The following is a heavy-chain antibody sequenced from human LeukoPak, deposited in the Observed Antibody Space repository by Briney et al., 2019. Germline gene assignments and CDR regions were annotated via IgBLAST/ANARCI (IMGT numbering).Heavy chain of an antibody. V-gene: IGHV1-2*06. CDR3: AKNQGFLEWLIFDY. CDR2: INPKRGGT. D-gene: IGHD3-3*01. J-gene: IGHJ4*02. CDR1: GYSFTGYY. Sequence: ASVKVSCTASGYSFTGYYMHWVRQAPGQGLEWMGRINPKRGGTNYAQKFQGRVTLTRDTSISTAHMELSRLTSDDTAVYYCAKNQGFLEWLIFDYWGQGTLVTVSS.